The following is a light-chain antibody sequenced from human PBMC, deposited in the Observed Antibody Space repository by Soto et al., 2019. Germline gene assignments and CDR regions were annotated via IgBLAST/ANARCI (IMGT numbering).Light chain of an antibody. CDR1: SSNIGRNT. CDR2: SNN. Sequence: QSVLTQPPSASGTPGQRVTISCSGSSSNIGRNTVNWYQQFPGTAPKLLIHSNNQRPSGVPDRFSGSKSGTSASLAISGLQSEDEADYDCAAWDDSLNGVLFGGGTKLTVL. CDR3: AAWDDSLNGVL. V-gene: IGLV1-44*01. J-gene: IGLJ2*01.